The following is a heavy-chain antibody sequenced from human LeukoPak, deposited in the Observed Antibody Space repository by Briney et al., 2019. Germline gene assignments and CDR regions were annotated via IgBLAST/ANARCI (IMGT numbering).Heavy chain of an antibody. CDR1: GGTFSSYA. CDR2: IIPIFGTA. CDR3: ARVRSLGIFVGGYFDY. V-gene: IGHV1-69*13. J-gene: IGHJ4*02. D-gene: IGHD7-27*01. Sequence: ASVKVSCKASGGTFSSYAISWVRQAPGQGLEWMGGIIPIFGTANYAQKFQGRVTITADESTSTAYMELSSLRSEDTAVYYCARVRSLGIFVGGYFDYWGQGTLVTVSS.